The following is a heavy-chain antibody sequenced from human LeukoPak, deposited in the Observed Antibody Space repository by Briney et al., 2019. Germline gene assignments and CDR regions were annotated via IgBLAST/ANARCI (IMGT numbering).Heavy chain of an antibody. CDR1: GGSFSGYY. Sequence: SETLSLTCAVYGGSFSGYYWSWIRQPPGKGLEWIGEINHSGSTNYNPSLKSRVTISVDTSKNQFSLKLSSVTAADTAVYYCARAVLWSGAVSFGERDLNWFDPWGQGTLVTVSS. D-gene: IGHD3-10*01. CDR2: INHSGST. CDR3: ARAVLWSGAVSFGERDLNWFDP. V-gene: IGHV4-34*01. J-gene: IGHJ5*02.